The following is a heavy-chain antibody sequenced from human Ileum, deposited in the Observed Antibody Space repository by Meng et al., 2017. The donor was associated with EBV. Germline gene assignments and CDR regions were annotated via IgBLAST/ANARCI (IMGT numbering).Heavy chain of an antibody. J-gene: IGHJ5*02. D-gene: IGHD1-26*01. V-gene: IGHV1-18*01. CDR2: ISAFNGNT. CDR1: GYTFTSYG. Sequence: QVQLVQSGAEVKKPGASVKVSCKASGYTFTSYGINWVRQAPGQGLEWMGWISAFNGNTDYAQKFQGRVTMTTDTSTTTTCMELRSLRSDDTAVYYCARVVEGATSWLDRWGQGTLVTVSS. CDR3: ARVVEGATSWLDR.